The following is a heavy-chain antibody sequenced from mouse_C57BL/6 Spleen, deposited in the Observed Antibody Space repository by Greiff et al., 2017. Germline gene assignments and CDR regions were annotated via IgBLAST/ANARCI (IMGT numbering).Heavy chain of an antibody. D-gene: IGHD1-1*02. CDR2: IDPSDSYT. CDR3: ARYGPAWFAY. CDR1: GYTFTSYW. V-gene: IGHV1-69*01. Sequence: VKLQQPGAELVMPGASVKLSCKASGYTFTSYWMHWVKQRPGQGLEWIGEIDPSDSYTNYNQKFKGKSTLTVDKSSSTAYMQLSSLTSEDSAVYYCARYGPAWFAYWGQGTLVTVSA. J-gene: IGHJ3*01.